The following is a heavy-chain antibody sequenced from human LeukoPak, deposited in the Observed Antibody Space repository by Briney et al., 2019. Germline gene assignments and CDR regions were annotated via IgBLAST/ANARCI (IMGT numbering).Heavy chain of an antibody. D-gene: IGHD1-26*01. V-gene: IGHV3-74*01. CDR3: TSGRRELDY. Sequence: GGSLRLSCAASGFTFSIYWMHWVRQAAGKGLVWVSRINSDGRSTNYADSVKGLFTVSRDNAKNTLYLQMNSLTAEDTAVYYCTSGRRELDYWGQGTLVTVSS. CDR2: INSDGRST. CDR1: GFTFSIYW. J-gene: IGHJ4*02.